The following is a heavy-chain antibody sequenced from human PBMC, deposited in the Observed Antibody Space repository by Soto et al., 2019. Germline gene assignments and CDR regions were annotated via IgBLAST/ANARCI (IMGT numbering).Heavy chain of an antibody. D-gene: IGHD1-1*01. CDR3: ARQRYAPDRSFDY. Sequence: PGESLKISCKGSGYIFSSYWIGWVRQMPGKGLEWMGIIYPGDSDTRYSTSFQGQVTISVDKSISTAYLQWSSLKASDTAIYYCARQRYAPDRSFDYWGQGTLVTVSS. CDR1: GYIFSSYW. J-gene: IGHJ4*02. CDR2: IYPGDSDT. V-gene: IGHV5-51*01.